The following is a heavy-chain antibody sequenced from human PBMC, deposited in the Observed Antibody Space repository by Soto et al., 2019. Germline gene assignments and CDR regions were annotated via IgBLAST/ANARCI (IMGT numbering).Heavy chain of an antibody. D-gene: IGHD6-6*01. V-gene: IGHV3-11*01. CDR1: GFTFSDYY. J-gene: IGHJ5*02. Sequence: PGGSLRLSCAASGFTFSDYYMSWIRQAPGKGLEWVSYISSSGSTIYYADSVKGRFTISRDNAKNSLYLQMNSLRAEDTAVYYCARDGGGSSSFRPENWFDPWGQGTLVTAPQ. CDR2: ISSSGSTI. CDR3: ARDGGGSSSFRPENWFDP.